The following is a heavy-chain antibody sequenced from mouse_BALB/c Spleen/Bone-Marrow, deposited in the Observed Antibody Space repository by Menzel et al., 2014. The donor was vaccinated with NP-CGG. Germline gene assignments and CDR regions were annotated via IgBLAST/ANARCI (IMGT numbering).Heavy chain of an antibody. CDR2: ISSGGHDT. CDR1: GFTFSAYS. V-gene: IGHV5-6-4*01. CDR3: SKDGGYDYSYYFDY. Sequence: LQQSGGGLVKPGGSRKLSCAASGFTFSAYSMSWVRQTPEKRLEWVATISSGGHDTYYPDSVKGRFTISRDNAKNTLYLQMNSLKSVDSAVYYCSKDGGYDYSYYFDYWGQGTTLTVSS. D-gene: IGHD2-4*01. J-gene: IGHJ2*01.